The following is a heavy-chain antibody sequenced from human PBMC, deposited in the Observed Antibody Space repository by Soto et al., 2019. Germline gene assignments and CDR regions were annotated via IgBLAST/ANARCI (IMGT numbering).Heavy chain of an antibody. D-gene: IGHD7-27*01. CDR1: GGSIGTNTW. CDR3: ARDKGNWANSYDI. V-gene: IGHV4-4*02. CDR2: IHDSGTT. Sequence: QVQLQESGPGLVKPSGTLSLTCAVSGGSIGTNTWWTWVRQPPGKGLEWIGEIHDSGTTNYNPSLKSRVTISVDKSKNQLSLKVNSMTAADTAVYYCARDKGNWANSYDIWGQGTMVTVSS. J-gene: IGHJ3*02.